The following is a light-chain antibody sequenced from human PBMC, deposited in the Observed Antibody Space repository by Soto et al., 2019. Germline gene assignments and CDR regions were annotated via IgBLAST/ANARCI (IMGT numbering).Light chain of an antibody. Sequence: QAVVTQPPSVSGAPGQRVTISCAGSASNIGADYAIHWYQQLPGTAPKLLIFGNNNRPSGVPDRFSGSKSDTSASLAITGLQAEDEADYYCQSFDSRLNGVVFGGGTKVTVL. V-gene: IGLV1-40*01. CDR1: ASNIGADYA. CDR2: GNN. CDR3: QSFDSRLNGVV. J-gene: IGLJ2*01.